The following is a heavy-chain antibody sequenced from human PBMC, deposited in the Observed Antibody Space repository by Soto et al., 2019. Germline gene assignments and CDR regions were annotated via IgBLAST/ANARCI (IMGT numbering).Heavy chain of an antibody. V-gene: IGHV3-30*18. Sequence: PGGSLRLSCAASGFTFSIYGMHWVRQAPGKGLEWVAVISYDGGQRYYADSVKGRFTISRDDSKNTLYLQMNSLRAEDTAVYYCAQSIEGTPRFDPWGQGTLVTVSS. CDR3: AQSIEGTPRFDP. D-gene: IGHD1-1*01. J-gene: IGHJ5*02. CDR2: ISYDGGQR. CDR1: GFTFSIYG.